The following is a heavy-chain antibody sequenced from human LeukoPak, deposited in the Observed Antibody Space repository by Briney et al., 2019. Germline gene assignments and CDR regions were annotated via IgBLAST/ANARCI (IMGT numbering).Heavy chain of an antibody. J-gene: IGHJ4*02. V-gene: IGHV4-4*07. CDR3: ASTYYDFWRGYRGGDCDY. CDR1: GGSLSSYY. CDR2: IYTSGST. Sequence: PSETLSLTCTVSGGSLSSYYWSWIRQPAWKGLEWIGRIYTSGSTNYNPSLKSRVTMSVDTSKNQFSLKLSSVTAAATAVYYCASTYYDFWRGYRGGDCDYWAQETLVSVSS. D-gene: IGHD3-3*01.